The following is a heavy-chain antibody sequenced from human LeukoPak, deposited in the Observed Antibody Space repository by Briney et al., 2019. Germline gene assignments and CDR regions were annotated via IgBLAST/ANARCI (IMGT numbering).Heavy chain of an antibody. Sequence: SETLSLTRTVSVGSLSSGTYYCSWIRQPAGKGLEWIGHIYTSGSTNYNPSRRRRLTISVDTSKIQFSLKLSSVTAADTAVYYCARDGSGSYSIVYFDYWDQGTLVTVS. J-gene: IGHJ4*02. V-gene: IGHV4-61*09. D-gene: IGHD1-26*01. CDR3: ARDGSGSYSIVYFDY. CDR2: IYTSGST. CDR1: VGSLSSGTYY.